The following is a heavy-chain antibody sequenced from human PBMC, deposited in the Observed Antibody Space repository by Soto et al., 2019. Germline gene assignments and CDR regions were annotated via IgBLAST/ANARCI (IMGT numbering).Heavy chain of an antibody. CDR2: INPSGGST. CDR1: GYTFTSYY. Sequence: ASVKVSCKASGYTFTSYYMHWVRQAPGQGLEWMGIINPSGGSTSYAQKFQGRVTMTRDTSTSTVYMELSSLRSEDTAVYYCARDVSRDGYNYGMDVWGQGTTVTVSS. V-gene: IGHV1-46*03. CDR3: ARDVSRDGYNYGMDV. J-gene: IGHJ6*02. D-gene: IGHD2-2*01.